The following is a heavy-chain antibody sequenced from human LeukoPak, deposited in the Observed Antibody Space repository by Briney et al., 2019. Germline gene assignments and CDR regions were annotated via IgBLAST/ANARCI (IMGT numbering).Heavy chain of an antibody. CDR1: GVSISSDNY. Sequence: SETLSLTCIVSGVSISSDNYWGWIRQSPGKGLELIGSVHFSGATHYNPSLKSRVTISVDTSKNQFSLKLNSVTAADTAVYYCARHYGPWGQGTLVTVSS. J-gene: IGHJ5*02. V-gene: IGHV4-39*01. CDR2: VHFSGAT. CDR3: ARHYGP. D-gene: IGHD3-10*01.